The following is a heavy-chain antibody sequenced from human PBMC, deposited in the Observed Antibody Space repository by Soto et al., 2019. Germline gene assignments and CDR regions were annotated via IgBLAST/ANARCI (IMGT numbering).Heavy chain of an antibody. V-gene: IGHV4-39*01. D-gene: IGHD1-26*01. CDR3: AGVGATYYYYGMDV. CDR1: GGSISSSSYY. Sequence: QLQLQESGPGLVKPSETLSLTCTVSGGSISSSSYYWGWIRQPPGKGLEWIGSIYYSGSTYYNPSLKGLVTISGDTSKNQFSLKLSSVTASDTAVYYCAGVGATYYYYGMDVWGQGTTVTVSS. CDR2: IYYSGST. J-gene: IGHJ6*02.